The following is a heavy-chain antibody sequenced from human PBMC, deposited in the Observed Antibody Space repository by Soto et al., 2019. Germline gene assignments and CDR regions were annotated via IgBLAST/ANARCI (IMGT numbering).Heavy chain of an antibody. CDR3: ARRWGTSFDF. J-gene: IGHJ4*02. CDR2: IYYSGST. D-gene: IGHD7-27*01. Sequence: PSETLSLTCTLSGGSISSYYWSWIRQPPGKGLEWIGYIYYSGSTNYNPSLKSRVTISVDTSKNQFSLKVSSVTAADTAVYYCARRWGTSFDFWGQGTLVTVSS. CDR1: GGSISSYY. V-gene: IGHV4-59*01.